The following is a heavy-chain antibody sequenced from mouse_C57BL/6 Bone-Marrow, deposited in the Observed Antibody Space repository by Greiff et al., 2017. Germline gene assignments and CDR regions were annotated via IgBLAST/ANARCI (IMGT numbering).Heavy chain of an antibody. CDR1: GYTFTSYW. CDR3: ARGGLDY. Sequence: QVQLKQPGAELVMPGASVKLSCKASGYTFTSYWMHWVKQRPGQGLEWIGEIDPSDSSTNYNQKFKGESTLTVDKSSSTAYMQLSSLTSEDSAVYYCARGGLDYWGRGTALTVSA. V-gene: IGHV1-69*01. J-gene: IGHJ2*01. CDR2: IDPSDSST.